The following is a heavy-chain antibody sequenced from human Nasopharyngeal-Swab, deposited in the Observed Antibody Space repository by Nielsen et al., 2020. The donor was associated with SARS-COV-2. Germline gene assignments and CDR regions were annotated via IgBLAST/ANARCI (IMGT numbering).Heavy chain of an antibody. J-gene: IGHJ4*02. Sequence: GGSLRLSSAASGFTFSDSAIHWVRQASGEGLEWVARIRSEGNNYATAYSASVKGRFIIFRDDPTNTAYLQMNSLKTEDTAMYYCTRCGGGCYSGRDYWGQGTLVTVSS. CDR3: TRCGGGCYSGRDY. D-gene: IGHD2-15*01. V-gene: IGHV3-73*01. CDR2: IRSEGNNYAT. CDR1: GFTFSDSA.